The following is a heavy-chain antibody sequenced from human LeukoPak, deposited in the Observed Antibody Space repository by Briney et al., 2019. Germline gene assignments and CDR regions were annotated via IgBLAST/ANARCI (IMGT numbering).Heavy chain of an antibody. J-gene: IGHJ6*03. D-gene: IGHD4-23*01. V-gene: IGHV4-34*01. CDR3: ARHHRVVTGDYYYYYYMDV. Sequence: PSETLSLTCAVYGGSFSGYYWSWIRQPPGKGLEWIGEINHSGSTNYNPSLKSRVTISVDTSKNQFSLKLSSVTAADTAVYYCARHHRVVTGDYYYYYYMDVWGKGTTVTISS. CDR1: GGSFSGYY. CDR2: INHSGST.